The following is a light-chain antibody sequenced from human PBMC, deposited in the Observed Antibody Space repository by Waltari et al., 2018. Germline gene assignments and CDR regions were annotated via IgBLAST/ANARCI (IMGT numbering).Light chain of an antibody. CDR3: QQYFSTPLT. CDR2: WAS. CDR1: QSVLYSSNNKNY. J-gene: IGKJ1*01. Sequence: DIVMTQSPDSLTVSLGERATINCKSSQSVLYSSNNKNYLAWYQQKPGQPPQLLIYWASTRESGVPDRFSGSGSVTDFTLTISSLQAEDVAVYYCQQYFSTPLTFGQGTKVEIK. V-gene: IGKV4-1*01.